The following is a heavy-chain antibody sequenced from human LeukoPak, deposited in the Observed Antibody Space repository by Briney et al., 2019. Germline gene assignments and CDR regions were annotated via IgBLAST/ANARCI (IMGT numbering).Heavy chain of an antibody. CDR1: GFTFSSYS. D-gene: IGHD3-3*01. V-gene: IGHV3-21*01. Sequence: GGSLRLPCAASGFTFSSYSMNWVRQAPGKRLEWVSSISSSSSYIYYADSVKGRFAISRDNAKNSLYLQMNSLRAEDTAVYYCARAARDDFWSGHDYWGQGTLVTVSS. J-gene: IGHJ4*02. CDR2: ISSSSSYI. CDR3: ARAARDDFWSGHDY.